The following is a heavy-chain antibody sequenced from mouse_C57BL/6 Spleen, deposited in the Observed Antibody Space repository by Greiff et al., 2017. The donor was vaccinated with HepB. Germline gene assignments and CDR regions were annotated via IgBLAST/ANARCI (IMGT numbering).Heavy chain of an antibody. D-gene: IGHD1-1*01. CDR2: IYPSDSET. Sequence: QVQLQQPGAELVRPGSSVKLSCKASGYTFISYWMDWVKQRPGQGLEWIGNIYPSDSETHYNQKFKDKATLTVDKSSSTAYMQHSSLTSEDSAVYYCARNYYGSSYGYFDVWGKGTTVTVSS. CDR1: GYTFISYW. CDR3: ARNYYGSSYGYFDV. V-gene: IGHV1-61*01. J-gene: IGHJ1*03.